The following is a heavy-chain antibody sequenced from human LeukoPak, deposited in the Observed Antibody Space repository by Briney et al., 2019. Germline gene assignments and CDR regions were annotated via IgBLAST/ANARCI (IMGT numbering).Heavy chain of an antibody. J-gene: IGHJ5*02. CDR1: GFSFSSYW. CDR3: ARDYSHAPGWFDP. Sequence: GGSLRLSCAASGFSFSSYWMSWVRQAPGKGLEWVANIKQGGSEKYYVDSVKGRFTISRDNAKYSLYLQMDSLRAEDTAVYYCARDYSHAPGWFDPWGQGTLVTVSS. V-gene: IGHV3-7*01. D-gene: IGHD2-15*01. CDR2: IKQGGSEK.